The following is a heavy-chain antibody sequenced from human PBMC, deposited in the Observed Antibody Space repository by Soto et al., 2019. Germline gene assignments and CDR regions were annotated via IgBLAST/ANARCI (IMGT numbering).Heavy chain of an antibody. J-gene: IGHJ6*02. CDR1: GFTFSSYG. D-gene: IGHD3-16*02. CDR3: AKDWVNYDYVWGSYRPPLRVYYYGMDV. CDR2: ISYDGSNK. V-gene: IGHV3-30*18. Sequence: GGSLRLSCAASGFTFSSYGMHWVRQAPGKGLEWVAVISYDGSNKYYADSVKGLFTISRDNSKNTLYLQMNSLRAEDTAVYYCAKDWVNYDYVWGSYRPPLRVYYYGMDVWGQGTTVTVSS.